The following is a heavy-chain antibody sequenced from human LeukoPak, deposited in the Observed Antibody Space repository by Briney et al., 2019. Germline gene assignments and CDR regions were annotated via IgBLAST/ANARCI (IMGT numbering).Heavy chain of an antibody. Sequence: SVKVSCKASGGTFSSYAISWVRQAPGQGLEWMGGIIPIFGTANYAQKFQGRVSMTTDTSTSTAYMELRSLGSDDTAVYYCAREDLVRGLIGPDYWGQGTLVTVSS. CDR1: GGTFSSYA. J-gene: IGHJ4*02. V-gene: IGHV1-69*05. D-gene: IGHD3-10*01. CDR3: AREDLVRGLIGPDY. CDR2: IIPIFGTA.